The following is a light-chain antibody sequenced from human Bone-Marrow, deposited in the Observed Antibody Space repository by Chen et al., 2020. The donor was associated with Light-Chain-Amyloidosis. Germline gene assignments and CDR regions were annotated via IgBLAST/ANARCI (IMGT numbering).Light chain of an antibody. V-gene: IGLV3-21*02. CDR3: QVWDRSSDRPV. Sequence: SYVLTQPSSVSVAPGQTATIAWGGNNIGSTSVPWYQQTPGQAPLLVVYDDRDRPSGIPERLSGSNSGNTATLAISRVEAGDEADYYCQVWDRSSDRPVFGGGTKLTVL. J-gene: IGLJ3*02. CDR2: DDR. CDR1: NIGSTS.